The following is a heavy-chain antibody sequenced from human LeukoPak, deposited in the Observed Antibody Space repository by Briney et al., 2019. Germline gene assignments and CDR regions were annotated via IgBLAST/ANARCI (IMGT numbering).Heavy chain of an antibody. CDR3: AKDMGIAAAGRFDY. CDR2: ISSAGSII. J-gene: IGHJ4*02. CDR1: GFTFSSYE. Sequence: PGGSLRLSCAASGFTFSSYEMHWVRQASGKGLEWISYISSAGSIIYYADSVEGRFTISRDNAKNSLYLQMNSLRAEDTALYYCAKDMGIAAAGRFDYWGQGTLVTVSS. V-gene: IGHV3-48*03. D-gene: IGHD6-13*01.